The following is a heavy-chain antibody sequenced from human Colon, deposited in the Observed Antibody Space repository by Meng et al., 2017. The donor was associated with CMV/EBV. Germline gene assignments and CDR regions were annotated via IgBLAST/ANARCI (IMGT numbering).Heavy chain of an antibody. CDR1: GYTFNKHG. J-gene: IGHJ4*02. D-gene: IGHD3-16*01. V-gene: IGHV1-18*01. CDR3: AKDLFSPGGNSCFDH. Sequence: ASVKVSCKASGYTFNKHGINWVRQAPGQGLEWMGWINLWNGNIGSAQKFQGRITLTTDASTSTVYMELRSLTSDDTAVYYCAKDLFSPGGNSCFDHWGQGTLVTVSS. CDR2: INLWNGNI.